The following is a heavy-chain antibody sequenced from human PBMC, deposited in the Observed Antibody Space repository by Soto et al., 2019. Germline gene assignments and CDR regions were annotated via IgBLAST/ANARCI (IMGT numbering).Heavy chain of an antibody. CDR3: AKGWFDP. CDR1: GFIFSTYG. CDR2: ITSEGINK. J-gene: IGHJ5*02. Sequence: QVQLVESGGGVVQPGRSLRLSCEDSGFIFSTYGMNWVRQAPGKVMEWVAIITSEGINKYYAYSVKGRFTISRDNSKNTVYLEIKTLRTEDTAVYYCAKGWFDPWGKGTLVTVSS. V-gene: IGHV3-30*18.